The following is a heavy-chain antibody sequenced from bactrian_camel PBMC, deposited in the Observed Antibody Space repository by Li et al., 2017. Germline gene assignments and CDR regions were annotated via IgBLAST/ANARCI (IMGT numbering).Heavy chain of an antibody. J-gene: IGHJ4*01. V-gene: IGHV3S63*01. CDR3: AKDLSPTVGGWNLHY. Sequence: VQLVESGGGTVRAGETLRLSCTASGFTFKDSDSGWYRQVPGSESEELVSSISSDGSTWYADSVKGRFTVSLDNAKNTLYLQLNNLKTEDTAMYYCAKDLSPTVGGWNLHYWSQGTQVTVS. CDR1: GFTFKDSD. D-gene: IGHD5*01. CDR2: SISSDGST.